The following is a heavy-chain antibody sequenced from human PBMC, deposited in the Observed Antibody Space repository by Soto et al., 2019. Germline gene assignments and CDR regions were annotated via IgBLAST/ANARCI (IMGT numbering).Heavy chain of an antibody. CDR1: GGTFSSYA. J-gene: IGHJ5*02. V-gene: IGHV1-69*13. D-gene: IGHD6-19*01. Sequence: SVKVSCKASGGTFSSYAISWVRQAPGQGLEWMGGIIPIFGTANYAQKFQGRVTITADESTSTAYMELSSLRSEDTAVYYCAYRSSCPHQWFDPWGQGTLVTVSS. CDR2: IIPIFGTA. CDR3: AYRSSCPHQWFDP.